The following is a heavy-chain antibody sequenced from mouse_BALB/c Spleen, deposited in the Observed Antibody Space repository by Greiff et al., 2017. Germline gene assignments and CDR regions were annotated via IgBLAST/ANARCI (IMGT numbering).Heavy chain of an antibody. CDR3: ARGNYGDY. V-gene: IGHV5-6*01. CDR1: GFTFSSYG. Sequence: EVQVVESGGDLVKPGGSLKLSCAASGFTFSSYGMSWVRQTPDKRLEWVATISSGGSYTYYPDSVKGRFTISRDNAKNTLYLQMSSLKSEDTAMYYCARGNYGDYWGQGTTLTVSS. D-gene: IGHD2-1*01. CDR2: ISSGGSYT. J-gene: IGHJ2*01.